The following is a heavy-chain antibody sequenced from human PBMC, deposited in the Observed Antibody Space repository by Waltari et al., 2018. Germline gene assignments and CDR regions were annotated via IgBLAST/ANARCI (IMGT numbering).Heavy chain of an antibody. J-gene: IGHJ4*02. CDR3: ARGSSGWYDFDY. V-gene: IGHV4-34*01. CDR1: GGSFSGYY. CDR2: INHSGST. D-gene: IGHD6-19*01. Sequence: QVQLQQWGAGLLKPSETLSLTCAVSGGSFSGYYGSWIRQPPGKGLEWIGEINHSGSTNYNPSLKSRVTISVDTSKNQFSLKLSSVTAADTAVYYCARGSSGWYDFDYWGQGTLVTVSS.